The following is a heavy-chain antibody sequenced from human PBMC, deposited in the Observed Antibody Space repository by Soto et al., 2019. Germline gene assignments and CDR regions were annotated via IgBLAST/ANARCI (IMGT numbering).Heavy chain of an antibody. CDR2: VYYRGST. J-gene: IGHJ5*02. CDR1: GAAITSTSFS. V-gene: IGHV4-39*01. CDR3: VQTPMIVVALAFDP. Sequence: SEPLSLTCTVSGAAITSTSFSWGWIRQSPGKGLEWIGSVYYRGSTYYNPSLRSRVAISVDAAKNQFSLRLISVTAADTAVYYCVQTPMIVVALAFDPWGPGTLVTVSS. D-gene: IGHD2-21*01.